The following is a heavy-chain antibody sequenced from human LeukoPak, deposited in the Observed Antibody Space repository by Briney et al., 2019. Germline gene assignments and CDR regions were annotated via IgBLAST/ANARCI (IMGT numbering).Heavy chain of an antibody. Sequence: ASVKVSCKASGYTFTGYYMHWVRQAPGQGLEWMGWINPNSGGTNYAQKFQGRVTMTRDTSISTAYMELSRLRSDDTAVYYCAKVDRGYDILTGYYRSHTNWFDPWGQGTLVTVSS. CDR3: AKVDRGYDILTGYYRSHTNWFDP. J-gene: IGHJ5*02. CDR1: GYTFTGYY. D-gene: IGHD3-9*01. V-gene: IGHV1-2*02. CDR2: INPNSGGT.